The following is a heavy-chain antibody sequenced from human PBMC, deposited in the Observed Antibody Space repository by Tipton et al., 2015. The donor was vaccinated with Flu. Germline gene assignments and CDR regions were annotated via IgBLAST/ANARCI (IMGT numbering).Heavy chain of an antibody. CDR1: GYSFTSYW. D-gene: IGHD2-15*01. V-gene: IGHV5-51*03. J-gene: IGHJ4*02. CDR3: ARRVTRYCSGGSCSDYFDY. CDR2: IYPGDSDT. Sequence: QSGAEVKKPGESLKISCKGSGYSFTSYWIGWVRQMPGKGLEWMGIIYPGDSDTRYSPSFQGQVTISADKSISTAYLQWSSLKASDTAMYYCARRVTRYCSGGSCSDYFDYWGQGTLVTVSS.